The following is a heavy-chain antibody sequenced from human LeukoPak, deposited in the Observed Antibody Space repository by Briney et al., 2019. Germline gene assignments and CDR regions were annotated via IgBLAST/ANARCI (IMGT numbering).Heavy chain of an antibody. CDR2: IYYSGST. D-gene: IGHD3-22*01. CDR3: ARESDDSSGYYYRLFDY. J-gene: IGHJ4*02. Sequence: SETLSLTCTVSGGSISSYYWSWIRQPPGKELEWIGYIYYSGSTNYNPSLKSRVTISVDTSKNQFSLKLSSVTAADTAVYYCARESDDSSGYYYRLFDYWGQGTLVTVSS. CDR1: GGSISSYY. V-gene: IGHV4-59*01.